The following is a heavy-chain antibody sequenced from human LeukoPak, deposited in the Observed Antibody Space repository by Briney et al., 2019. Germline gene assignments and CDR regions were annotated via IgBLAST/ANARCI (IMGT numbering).Heavy chain of an antibody. J-gene: IGHJ4*02. V-gene: IGHV3-74*01. Sequence: GGSLRLSCAASGFTFSGSAMHWVRQASGKGLEWVSRINSDGSSTSYADSVKGRFTISRDNAKNTLYLQMNSLRAEDTAVYYCARDRGDGEGTPDYWGQGTLVTVSS. CDR2: INSDGSST. CDR1: GFTFSGSA. CDR3: ARDRGDGEGTPDY. D-gene: IGHD3-10*01.